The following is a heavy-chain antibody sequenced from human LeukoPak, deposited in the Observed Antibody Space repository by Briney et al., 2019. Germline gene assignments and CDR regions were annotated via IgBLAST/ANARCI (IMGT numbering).Heavy chain of an antibody. CDR1: GYTFTSYG. CDR3: ARDSPYYYGSGSYYPYYFDY. Sequence: GASVKVSCKASGYTFTSYGISWVRQAPGQGLEWMGWISAYNGNTNYAQKLQGRVTMTTDTSTSTAYMELRSLRSDDTAVYYCARDSPYYYGSGSYYPYYFDYWGQGTLVTVSS. J-gene: IGHJ4*02. D-gene: IGHD3-10*01. V-gene: IGHV1-18*01. CDR2: ISAYNGNT.